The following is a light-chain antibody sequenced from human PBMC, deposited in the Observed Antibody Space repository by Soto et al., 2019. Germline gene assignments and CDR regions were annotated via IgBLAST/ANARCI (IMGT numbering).Light chain of an antibody. Sequence: DIPMTQSPSTLSASVRDRVFITCRASQSITTWLAWYQQKPAKAPKLLIYDASSLESGVPSRFSGSGSGTEFTLTISSLQPDDFATYYCQQYNSWTFGQGTKVDIK. J-gene: IGKJ1*01. CDR1: QSITTW. V-gene: IGKV1-5*01. CDR3: QQYNSWT. CDR2: DAS.